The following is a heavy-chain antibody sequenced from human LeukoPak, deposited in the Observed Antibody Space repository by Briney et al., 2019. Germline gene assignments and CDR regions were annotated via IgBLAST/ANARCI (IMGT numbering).Heavy chain of an antibody. Sequence: PGRSLRLSCAASGFTFSTYGMHWVRQAPGKGLEWVAVISSDGSNKYYADSVKTRFTISRDNSENTLYLQMNSLRAEDTAIYYCARDIAGGGYWGQGTLVTVSS. CDR3: ARDIAGGGY. D-gene: IGHD3-16*01. J-gene: IGHJ4*02. CDR1: GFTFSTYG. V-gene: IGHV3-30*03. CDR2: ISSDGSNK.